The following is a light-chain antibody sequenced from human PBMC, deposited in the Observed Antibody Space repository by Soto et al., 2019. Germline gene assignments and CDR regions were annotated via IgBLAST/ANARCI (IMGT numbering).Light chain of an antibody. V-gene: IGKV1-39*01. CDR3: QQSYSGRT. Sequence: DIQMTQSPSSLSASVGDRVTITCRASQSISRYLNWYQQKPGKAPKLLIYAASSLQSGAPSRFSGSGFGTDFSLTLSSLQPEDCATYYCQQSYSGRTFGQGTKLEIK. CDR2: AAS. CDR1: QSISRY. J-gene: IGKJ2*01.